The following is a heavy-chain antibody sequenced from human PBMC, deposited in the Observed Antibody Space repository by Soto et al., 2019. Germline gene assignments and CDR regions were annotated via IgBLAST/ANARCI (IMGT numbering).Heavy chain of an antibody. V-gene: IGHV3-43*01. CDR1: GFTFDDYT. J-gene: IGHJ6*02. CDR3: AKDLRPLRTYSSSRRYYYYGMDA. D-gene: IGHD6-13*01. Sequence: GGSLRLSCAASGFTFDDYTMHWVRQAPGKGLEWVSLISWDGGSTYYADSVKGRFTISRDNSKNSLYLQMNSLRTEDTALYYCAKDLRPLRTYSSSRRYYYYGMDAWGQGTTVTVSS. CDR2: ISWDGGST.